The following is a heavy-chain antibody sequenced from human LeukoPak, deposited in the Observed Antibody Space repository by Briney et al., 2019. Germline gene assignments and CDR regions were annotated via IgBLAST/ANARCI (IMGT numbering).Heavy chain of an antibody. Sequence: GGSLRLSCAASGFTFSSYAMSWVRQAPGKGLEWVSGISGPGASTYHAGSVKGRFTISRDNAKNSLYLQMDSLRDEDTAVYYCAINYYDSSGYYPYFFDYWGQGALVTVSS. V-gene: IGHV3-23*01. D-gene: IGHD3-22*01. CDR3: AINYYDSSGYYPYFFDY. CDR2: ISGPGAST. CDR1: GFTFSSYA. J-gene: IGHJ4*02.